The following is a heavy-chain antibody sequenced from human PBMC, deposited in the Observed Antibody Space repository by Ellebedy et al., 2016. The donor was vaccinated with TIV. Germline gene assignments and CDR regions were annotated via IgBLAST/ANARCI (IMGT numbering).Heavy chain of an antibody. CDR3: ARDVGTADSDALDL. D-gene: IGHD2-21*02. V-gene: IGHV3-30-3*01. Sequence: GGSLRLSCVASGFSISHFAMHWVRQAPGKGLEWVAYTGVYESYADSVKGRFTISRDNSTNTLYLQMSGLRLDDTATYLCARDVGTADSDALDLWGPGTRVTVSS. CDR1: GFSISHFA. J-gene: IGHJ3*01. CDR2: TGVYE.